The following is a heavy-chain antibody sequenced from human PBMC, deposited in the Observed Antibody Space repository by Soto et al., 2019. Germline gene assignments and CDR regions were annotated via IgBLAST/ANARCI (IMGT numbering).Heavy chain of an antibody. Sequence: QVQLVQSGAEVKKPGASVKVSCKASGYTFTSYGISWVRQAPGQGLEWMGWISAYNGNTNYAQKLQGRVTMTTDTSTSTAYMELRRLRSDDKAVDYCARETFSGYSHGSPRGTMDVWGQGTTVTVSS. D-gene: IGHD5-18*01. CDR3: ARETFSGYSHGSPRGTMDV. V-gene: IGHV1-18*04. CDR1: GYTFTSYG. J-gene: IGHJ6*02. CDR2: ISAYNGNT.